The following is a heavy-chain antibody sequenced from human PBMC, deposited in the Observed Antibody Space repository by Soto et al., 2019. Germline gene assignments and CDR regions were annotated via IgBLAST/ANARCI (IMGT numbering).Heavy chain of an antibody. CDR1: GGAISSYY. CDR3: ATNTPAISISDL. Sequence: PSETLSLTCTVSGGAISSYYWSWIRQPPGKGLEWIGYIYYSGSTNYNPSLKSRVTISVDTSKNQFSLKLSSVTAAETDVYYCATNTPAISISDLWGQRTRVTV. J-gene: IGHJ4*02. CDR2: IYYSGST. D-gene: IGHD2-15*01. V-gene: IGHV4-59*08.